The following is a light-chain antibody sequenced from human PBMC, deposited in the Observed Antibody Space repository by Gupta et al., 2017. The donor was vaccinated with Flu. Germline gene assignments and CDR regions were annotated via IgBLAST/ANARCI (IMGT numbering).Light chain of an antibody. CDR3: ADWDGDLKAYV. Sequence: RVTLPCSGSSSNIGSHLGNWYQQLPGAAPKPLILTNGQRPSGISDRFSGSKSATSASLAISGLQPGDEAEYYCADWDGDLKAYVFGSGTRVTVL. V-gene: IGLV1-44*01. CDR2: TNG. J-gene: IGLJ1*01. CDR1: SSNIGSHL.